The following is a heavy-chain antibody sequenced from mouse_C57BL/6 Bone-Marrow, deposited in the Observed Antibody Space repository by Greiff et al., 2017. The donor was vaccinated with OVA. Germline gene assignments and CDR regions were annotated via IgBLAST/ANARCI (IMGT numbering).Heavy chain of an antibody. J-gene: IGHJ2*01. V-gene: IGHV1-19*01. Sequence: EVKLMESGPVLVKPGASVKMSCKASGYTFTDYYMNWVKQSHGKSLEWIGVINPYNGGTSYNQKFKGKATLTVDKSSSTAYMELNSLTSEDSAVYYCARQGTYYDYDGDFDYWGQGTTLTVSS. CDR1: GYTFTDYY. CDR3: ARQGTYYDYDGDFDY. D-gene: IGHD2-4*01. CDR2: INPYNGGT.